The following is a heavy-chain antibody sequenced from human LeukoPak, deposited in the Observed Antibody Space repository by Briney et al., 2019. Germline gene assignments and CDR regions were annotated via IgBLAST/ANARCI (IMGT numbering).Heavy chain of an antibody. CDR2: IYYSGST. CDR1: GGSISSYY. D-gene: IGHD3-22*01. CDR3: ARRRGYYYVDY. J-gene: IGHJ4*02. V-gene: IGHV4-59*08. Sequence: SETLSLTCTVSGGSISSYYWSWIRQPPGKGLEWIGYIYYSGSTNYNPSLKSRVTVSVDTSKNQFSLKLSSVAAADTAVYYCARRRGYYYVDYWGQGTLVTVSS.